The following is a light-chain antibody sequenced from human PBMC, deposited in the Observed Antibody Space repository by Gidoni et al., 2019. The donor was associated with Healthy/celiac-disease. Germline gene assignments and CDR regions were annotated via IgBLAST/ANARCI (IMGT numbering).Light chain of an antibody. CDR1: QSVSSSY. Sequence: EIVLTQSPGTLSLSPGERATLSCRASQSVSSSYLAWYQQNPGQAPRLLIYGASSRATGIPDRFSGSGSGTDFTLTISRLEPEDFAVYYCQQYGSSPGTFGQGTKVVIK. J-gene: IGKJ1*01. CDR3: QQYGSSPGT. CDR2: GAS. V-gene: IGKV3-20*01.